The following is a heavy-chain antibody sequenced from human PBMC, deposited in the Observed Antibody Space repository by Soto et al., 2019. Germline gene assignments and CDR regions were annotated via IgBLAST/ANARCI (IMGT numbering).Heavy chain of an antibody. Sequence: GGSLRLSCAASGFSFSTYSMAWVRQAAGKGPQWVSGLSGGGANTFYIDSVRGRFTISVDNSKNTVYLQMDSLRADDTAVYYCARWSGYADAWGRGTLVTVSS. CDR2: LSGGGANT. J-gene: IGHJ4*02. V-gene: IGHV3-23*01. CDR3: ARWSGYADA. D-gene: IGHD4-17*01. CDR1: GFSFSTYS.